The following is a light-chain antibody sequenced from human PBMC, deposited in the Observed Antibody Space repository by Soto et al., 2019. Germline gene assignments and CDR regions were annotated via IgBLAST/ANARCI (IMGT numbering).Light chain of an antibody. CDR2: WAS. CDR1: QSVLYSSNNKNY. Sequence: DIVMTQSPDSLAVSLGERATINCKSSQSVLYSSNNKNYLAWYQQKPGQPPKLLIYWASTRESGVPDRFSGSGSGTDFTLTISSLQAEDVAVYYCQQYYSTPRTFGQGTKVPIK. J-gene: IGKJ1*01. V-gene: IGKV4-1*01. CDR3: QQYYSTPRT.